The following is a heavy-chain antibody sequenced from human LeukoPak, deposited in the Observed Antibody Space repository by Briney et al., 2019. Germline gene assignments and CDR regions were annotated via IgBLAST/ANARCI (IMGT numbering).Heavy chain of an antibody. CDR2: INPNSGGT. CDR3: ARGPSYYYDSSGYCLY. V-gene: IGHV1-2*02. D-gene: IGHD3-22*01. Sequence: ASVTVSCKASGYTFTGYYMHWVRQAPGQGLEWMGWINPNSGGTNYAQKFQGRVTMTRDTSISTAYMELSRLRSDDTAVYYCARGPSYYYDSSGYCLYWGQGTLVTVSS. CDR1: GYTFTGYY. J-gene: IGHJ4*02.